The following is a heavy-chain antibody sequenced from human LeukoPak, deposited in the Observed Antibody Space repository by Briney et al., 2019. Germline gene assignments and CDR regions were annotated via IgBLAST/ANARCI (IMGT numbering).Heavy chain of an antibody. CDR1: GGTFSSYA. Sequence: SVKVSCKASGGTFSSYAISWVRQAPGQGLEWMGGIIPIFGTANYAQKFQGRVTITADESTSTAYMELSSLRSEDTAVYYCAGDMYDSSGYYYPRFDYWGQGTLVTVSS. V-gene: IGHV1-69*13. CDR3: AGDMYDSSGYYYPRFDY. J-gene: IGHJ4*02. D-gene: IGHD3-22*01. CDR2: IIPIFGTA.